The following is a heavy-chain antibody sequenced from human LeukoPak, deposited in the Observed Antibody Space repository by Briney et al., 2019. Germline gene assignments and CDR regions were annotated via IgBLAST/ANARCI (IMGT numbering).Heavy chain of an antibody. V-gene: IGHV3-7*01. D-gene: IGHD1-26*01. CDR2: IRQDGSEN. J-gene: IGHJ4*02. CDR3: ARGGIYWGG. Sequence: GGSLRLSCAASGFIFSSYWMSWVRQAPGKGLEWVANIRQDGSENYYVDSVKGRFTISRDNAKNSLYLQMNSLRAEDTAVYYCARGGIYWGGWGQGTLVTVSS. CDR1: GFIFSSYW.